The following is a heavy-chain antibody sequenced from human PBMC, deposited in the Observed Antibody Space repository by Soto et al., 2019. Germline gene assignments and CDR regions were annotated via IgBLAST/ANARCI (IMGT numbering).Heavy chain of an antibody. V-gene: IGHV4-61*01. J-gene: IGHJ6*02. CDR2: IYYSGST. D-gene: IGHD3-22*01. Sequence: PSETLSLTCTVSGGSVSSGSYYRSWIRQPPGKGLEWIGYIYYSGSTNYNPSLKSRVTISVDTSKNQFSLKLSSVTAADTAVYYCARDYYDRTDYYYGMDVWGQGTTVTVSS. CDR3: ARDYYDRTDYYYGMDV. CDR1: GGSVSSGSYY.